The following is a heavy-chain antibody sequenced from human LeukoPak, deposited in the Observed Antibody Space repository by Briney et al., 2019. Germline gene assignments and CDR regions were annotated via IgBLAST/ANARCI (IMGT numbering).Heavy chain of an antibody. CDR1: GFSLSSYN. D-gene: IGHD6-6*01. CDR3: ARDNRVLISSSTNFDY. V-gene: IGHV3-21*01. Sequence: GGSLRLSCVASGFSLSSYNMNWVRQAPGKGLEWVSSISSSSSYIYYADSVKGRFTISRDNAKNSLYLQMNSLRAEDTAVYYCARDNRVLISSSTNFDYWGQGTLVTVSS. CDR2: ISSSSSYI. J-gene: IGHJ4*02.